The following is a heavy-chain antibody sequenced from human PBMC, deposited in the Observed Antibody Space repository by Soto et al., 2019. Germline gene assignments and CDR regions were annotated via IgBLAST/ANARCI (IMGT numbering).Heavy chain of an antibody. CDR3: AKALGNPYYYYYMDV. J-gene: IGHJ6*03. CDR1: GFNFNIYA. Sequence: EVQLLESGGGVVQPGGSLRLSCAASGFNFNIYAMTWVRQAPGKGLEWVSTISPGGDSTYFADSVKGRVTISRDNSKNTLSLQMNSLRAEDTATYFCAKALGNPYYYYYMDVWGTGTTVTVSS. V-gene: IGHV3-23*01. D-gene: IGHD1-1*01. CDR2: ISPGGDST.